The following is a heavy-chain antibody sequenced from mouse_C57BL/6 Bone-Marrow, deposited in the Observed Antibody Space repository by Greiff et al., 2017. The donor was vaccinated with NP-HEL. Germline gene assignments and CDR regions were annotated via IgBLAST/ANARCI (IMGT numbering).Heavy chain of an antibody. CDR1: GYSITSGYY. CDR2: ISYDGSN. V-gene: IGHV3-6*01. CDR3: AREIYYGNYGWYFDV. D-gene: IGHD2-1*01. J-gene: IGHJ1*03. Sequence: ESGPGLVKPSQSLSLTCSVTGYSITSGYYWNWIRQFPGNKLEWMGYISYDGSNNYNPSLKNRISITRDTSKNQFFLKLNSVTTEDTATYYCAREIYYGNYGWYFDVWGTGTTVTVSS.